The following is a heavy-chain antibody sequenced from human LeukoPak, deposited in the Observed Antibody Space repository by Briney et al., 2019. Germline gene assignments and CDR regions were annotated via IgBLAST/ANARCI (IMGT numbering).Heavy chain of an antibody. CDR2: IYTSGST. J-gene: IGHJ6*03. D-gene: IGHD6-19*01. V-gene: IGHV4-4*07. CDR3: ARDQNSSGWYWGNHYYMDV. CDR1: GGSISSYY. Sequence: SETLSLTCTVSGGSISSYYWSWIRQPAGKGLEWIGRIYTSGSTNYNPSLKSRVTMSVDTSKNQFSLKLSSVTAADTAVYYCARDQNSSGWYWGNHYYMDVWGKGTTVTISS.